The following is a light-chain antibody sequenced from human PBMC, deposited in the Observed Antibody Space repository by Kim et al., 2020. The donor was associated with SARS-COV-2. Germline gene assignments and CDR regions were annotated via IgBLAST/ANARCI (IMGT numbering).Light chain of an antibody. CDR1: ALPEKQ. CDR3: QSADGSGTYV. J-gene: IGLJ1*01. V-gene: IGLV3-25*03. CDR2: KDS. Sequence: VSPEQTARLTCSGNALPEKQTYWYQETSGQAPLLLIYKDSERPSGIPGRFSGSSSGTTVTLTISGVQAEDDADYYCQSADGSGTYVFGTGTKVTVL.